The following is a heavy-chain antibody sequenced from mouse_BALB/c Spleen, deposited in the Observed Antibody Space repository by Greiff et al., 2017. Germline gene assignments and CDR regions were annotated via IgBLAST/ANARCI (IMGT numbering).Heavy chain of an antibody. V-gene: IGHV3-2*02. CDR1: GYSITSDYA. Sequence: EVKLVESGPGLVKPSQSLSLTCTVTGYSITSDYAWNWIRQFPGNKLEWMGYISYSGSTSYNPSLKSRISITRDTSKNQFFLQLNSVTTEDTATYYCARSNDGFMDYWGQGTSVTVSS. CDR3: ARSNDGFMDY. D-gene: IGHD2-3*01. J-gene: IGHJ4*01. CDR2: ISYSGST.